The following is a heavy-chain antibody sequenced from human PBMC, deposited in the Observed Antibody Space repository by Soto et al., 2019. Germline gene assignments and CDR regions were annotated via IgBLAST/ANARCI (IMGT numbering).Heavy chain of an antibody. V-gene: IGHV4-4*02. J-gene: IGHJ6*02. CDR1: GDSLPGDNW. CDR2: IHHSGAT. Sequence: QVQLQESGPGLVQPSGTLSLTCAVSGDSLPGDNWWSWVRQSPGKGLEWIGEIHHSGATNYNPSLKSRVTISVDKSKNQFSLKLNSVTAADTAMFYCATQGFYRMGVWGRGTTVTVSS. CDR3: ATQGFYRMGV.